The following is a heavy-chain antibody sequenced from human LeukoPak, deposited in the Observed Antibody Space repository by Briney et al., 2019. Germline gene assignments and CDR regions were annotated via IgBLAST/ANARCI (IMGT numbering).Heavy chain of an antibody. CDR3: ARDSITMVRGPPYFGY. J-gene: IGHJ4*02. V-gene: IGHV1-2*02. CDR2: INPNSGGT. D-gene: IGHD3-10*01. CDR1: GYTFTGYY. Sequence: AASVKVSCKASGYTFTGYYMHWVRQAPGQGLEWMGWINPNSGGTNYAQKFQGRVTMTRDTSISTAYMELSRLRSDDTAVYYCARDSITMVRGPPYFGYWGQGTLVTVSS.